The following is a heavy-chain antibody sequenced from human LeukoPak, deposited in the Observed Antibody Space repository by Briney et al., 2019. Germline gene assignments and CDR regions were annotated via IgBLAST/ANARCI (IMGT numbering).Heavy chain of an antibody. J-gene: IGHJ4*02. D-gene: IGHD3-10*01. CDR1: GFTFSDAW. Sequence: GGSLRLSCTASGFTFSDAWMNWVRQAPGKGLEWVGRIKRKSEGGTTDYAEPVKGRFTISRDDSKDTLSLHMSGLQTEDTAVYYCIFYNSGKYTQNDYWGQGTLVTVSS. CDR3: IFYNSGKYTQNDY. V-gene: IGHV3-15*01. CDR2: IKRKSEGGTT.